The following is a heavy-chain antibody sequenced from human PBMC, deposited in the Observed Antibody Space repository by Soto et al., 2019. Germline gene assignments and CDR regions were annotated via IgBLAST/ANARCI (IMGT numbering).Heavy chain of an antibody. CDR3: ADEVGLDY. J-gene: IGHJ4*02. V-gene: IGHV3-30*18. Sequence: QVQLVESGGGVVQPGRSLRLSCAASGFTFSSYGMHWVRQAPGKGLEWVAVISYDGSKKYYADSVRGRFTISRDNSKNTLHLQMNSLRPEDTAGYYCADEVGLDYWGQGTLVTVSS. CDR2: ISYDGSKK. CDR1: GFTFSSYG. D-gene: IGHD2-15*01.